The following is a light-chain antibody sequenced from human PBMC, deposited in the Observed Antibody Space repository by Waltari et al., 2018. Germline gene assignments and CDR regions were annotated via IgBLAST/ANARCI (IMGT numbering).Light chain of an antibody. CDR2: DND. J-gene: IGLJ3*02. CDR3: GTWDSSPSAPRV. V-gene: IGLV1-51*01. Sequence: QSVLTQPPSVSAAPGQKVTTSCSGTSSNIGNNFVSWYQHLPGTAPKLLIYDNDKRPAGIPDRFTCSKSGTSATLGITGLQTGDEADYYCGTWDSSPSAPRVFGGGTKLTVL. CDR1: SSNIGNNF.